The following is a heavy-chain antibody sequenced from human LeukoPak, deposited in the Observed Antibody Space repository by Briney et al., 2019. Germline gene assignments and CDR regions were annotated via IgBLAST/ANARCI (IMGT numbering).Heavy chain of an antibody. V-gene: IGHV4-39*07. J-gene: IGHJ4*02. Sequence: KSSETLSLTCTVSGGSISSSSYYWGWIRQPPGKGLEWIGSIYHSGSTYYNPSLKSRVTISVDTSKNQFSLKLSSVTAADTAVYYCARGELVLSHSWGQGTLVTVSS. CDR1: GGSISSSSYY. D-gene: IGHD6-6*01. CDR2: IYHSGST. CDR3: ARGELVLSHS.